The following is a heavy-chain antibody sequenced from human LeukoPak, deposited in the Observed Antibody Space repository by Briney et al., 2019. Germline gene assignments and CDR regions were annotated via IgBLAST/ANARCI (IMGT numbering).Heavy chain of an antibody. J-gene: IGHJ4*02. Sequence: SVKVSCKASGGTFSSYAISWVRQAPGQGLEWMGGIIPIFGTANYAQKFQGRVTITADESTSTAYMELSSLRSEDTAEYHCARDVGLRLGELSLYYFDYWGQGTLVIVSS. D-gene: IGHD3-16*02. CDR3: ARDVGLRLGELSLYYFDY. V-gene: IGHV1-69*13. CDR2: IIPIFGTA. CDR1: GGTFSSYA.